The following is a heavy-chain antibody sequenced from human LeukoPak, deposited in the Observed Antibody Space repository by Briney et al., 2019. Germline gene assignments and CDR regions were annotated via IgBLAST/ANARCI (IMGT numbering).Heavy chain of an antibody. D-gene: IGHD6-19*01. CDR2: ISAYNGNT. CDR3: ASGYSSGWRPPLFDY. Sequence: ASVKVSCKASGYTFTSYGISWVRQAPGQGLEWMGWISAYNGNTNYAQKLQGGVTMTTDTSTSTAYMELRSLRSDDTAVYYCASGYSSGWRPPLFDYWGQGTLVTVSS. J-gene: IGHJ4*02. V-gene: IGHV1-18*01. CDR1: GYTFTSYG.